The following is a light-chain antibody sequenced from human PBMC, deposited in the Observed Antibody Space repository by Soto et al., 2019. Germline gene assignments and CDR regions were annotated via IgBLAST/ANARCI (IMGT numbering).Light chain of an antibody. J-gene: IGKJ1*01. CDR1: QSVSNN. V-gene: IGKV3-15*01. CDR3: QQYETFSGT. CDR2: GAS. Sequence: EIVMTHSPATLSVSPGERATLSCRASQSVSNNLAWYQQKPGQAPRLLIYGASTRATAIPARFSGSGSGTEFTLTISSLQSEDFAVYYCQQYETFSGTFGPGTKVEI.